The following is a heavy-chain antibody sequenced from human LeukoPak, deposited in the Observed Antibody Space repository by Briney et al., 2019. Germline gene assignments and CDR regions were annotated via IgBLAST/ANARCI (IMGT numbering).Heavy chain of an antibody. D-gene: IGHD3-22*01. CDR3: AREAIVIVVVITPSWFDP. CDR1: GGSISSSSYY. CDR2: IYYSGST. J-gene: IGHJ5*02. Sequence: SETLSLTCTVSGGSISSSSYYWGWIRQPPGKGLEWIGSIYYSGSTYYNPSLKSRVTISVDTSKNQFSLKLSSVTAADTAVYYCAREAIVIVVVITPSWFDPWGQGTLVTVSS. V-gene: IGHV4-39*07.